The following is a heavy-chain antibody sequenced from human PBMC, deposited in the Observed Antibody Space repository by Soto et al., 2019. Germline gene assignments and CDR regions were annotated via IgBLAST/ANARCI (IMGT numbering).Heavy chain of an antibody. Sequence: QLQLQQSGPGLVKPSETLSLTCTVSGGSISSSSYYWGWIRQPPGKGLEWIGSVSSSGSIYYNPSLKSRVTISVDTSKNQFSLMLTSVTAADTTVYYCAKSGQYCSGGGCFPNWFGPWGQGTLVTVSS. D-gene: IGHD2-15*01. V-gene: IGHV4-39*01. CDR3: AKSGQYCSGGGCFPNWFGP. CDR1: GGSISSSSYY. J-gene: IGHJ5*02. CDR2: VSSSGSI.